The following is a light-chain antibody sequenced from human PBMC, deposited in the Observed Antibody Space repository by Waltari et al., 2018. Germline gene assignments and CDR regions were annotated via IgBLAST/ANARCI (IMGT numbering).Light chain of an antibody. V-gene: IGKV1-9*01. CDR2: AAS. CDR3: QQLNSYPVT. J-gene: IGKJ5*01. CDR1: QGISSY. Sequence: DLQLTPSPSFLSASVGDRLTIPCRASQGISSYLAWYQQKPGKAPKLLIKAASTVQSGVPSRFSGSGSGTEFTLTINSLQPEDFATYYCQQLNSYPVTFGQGTRLEIK.